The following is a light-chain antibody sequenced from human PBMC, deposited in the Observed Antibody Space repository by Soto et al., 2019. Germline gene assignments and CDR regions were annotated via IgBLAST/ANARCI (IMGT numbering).Light chain of an antibody. CDR2: GAS. Sequence: EIVLTQSPGTLSLSPGERATLSCRASQSVSSSYLAWYQQKPGQAPRLLIYGASSRATGIPERFSGSGSGTDFTLTISRLEAEDLAVYYCEEYGRSPAFGGGTKVEIK. J-gene: IGKJ4*01. V-gene: IGKV3-20*01. CDR1: QSVSSSY. CDR3: EEYGRSPA.